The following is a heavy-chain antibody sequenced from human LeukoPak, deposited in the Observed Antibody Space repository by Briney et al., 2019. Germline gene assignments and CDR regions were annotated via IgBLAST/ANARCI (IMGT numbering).Heavy chain of an antibody. D-gene: IGHD3-3*01. CDR1: GYTFTSYG. CDR3: ARDRRVLRFLEWLPLDY. J-gene: IGHJ4*02. Sequence: GASVKVSCKASGYTFTSYGISWVRQAPGQGLEWMGWISAYNGNTNYAQKPQGRVTMTTDTSTSTAYMELRSLRSDDTAVYYCARDRRVLRFLEWLPLDYWGQGTLVTVSS. CDR2: ISAYNGNT. V-gene: IGHV1-18*01.